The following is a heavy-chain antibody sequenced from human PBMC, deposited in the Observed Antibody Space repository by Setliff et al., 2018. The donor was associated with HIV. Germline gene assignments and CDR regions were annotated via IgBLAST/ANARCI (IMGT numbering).Heavy chain of an antibody. CDR1: GGSLSSGDYY. CDR2: IYYSGST. Sequence: KASETLSLTCTVSGGSLSSGDYYWGWIRQPPGMALEWIGYIYYSGSTYYKPSLKSRLTMSVDTSKNHFSLNLMSVTAADTAVYYCAREHHYYDSSGSRRYFDLWGRGTLVTVSS. J-gene: IGHJ2*01. V-gene: IGHV4-30-4*08. D-gene: IGHD3-22*01. CDR3: AREHHYYDSSGSRRYFDL.